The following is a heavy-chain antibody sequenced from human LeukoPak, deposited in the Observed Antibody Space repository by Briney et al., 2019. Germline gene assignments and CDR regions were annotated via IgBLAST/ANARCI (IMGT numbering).Heavy chain of an antibody. Sequence: ASVKVSCKASGGTFSSYAISWVRQAPGQGLEWMGWISAYNGNTNYAQKLQGRVTMTTDTSTSTAYMELRSLRSDDTAVYYCARGGYSYGYYSGYYFDYWGQGTLVTVSS. D-gene: IGHD5-18*01. CDR1: GGTFSSYA. CDR2: ISAYNGNT. J-gene: IGHJ4*02. CDR3: ARGGYSYGYYSGYYFDY. V-gene: IGHV1-18*01.